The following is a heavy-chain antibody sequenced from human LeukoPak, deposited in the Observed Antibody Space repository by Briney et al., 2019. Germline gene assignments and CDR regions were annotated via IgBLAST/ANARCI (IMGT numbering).Heavy chain of an antibody. J-gene: IGHJ4*02. CDR2: IYSDGSA. CDR1: AFTVSSNT. D-gene: IGHD2-8*01. V-gene: IGHV3-53*01. CDR3: ARHPAGSMLF. Sequence: GGSLRLSCAASAFTVSSNTMSWVRQAPGKGLEWVSLIYSDGSAFYADSVKGRFTISRDNSKNTLYLQMSSLRAEDTAVYYCARHPAGSMLFWGQGTLVTVSS.